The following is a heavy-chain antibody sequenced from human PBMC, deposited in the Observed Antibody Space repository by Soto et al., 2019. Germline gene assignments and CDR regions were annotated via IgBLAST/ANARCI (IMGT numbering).Heavy chain of an antibody. D-gene: IGHD6-19*01. CDR3: AIYSRGWYPLDY. V-gene: IGHV3-30*03. Sequence: QVQLVESGGGVVQPGRSLRLSCAASGFTFSSYGMHWVRQAPGKGLEWVAVISYDGSNKYYADSVKGRFTISRDNSKNTLCLQMNSLRAEDTAVYYCAIYSRGWYPLDYWGQGTLVTVSS. CDR1: GFTFSSYG. CDR2: ISYDGSNK. J-gene: IGHJ4*02.